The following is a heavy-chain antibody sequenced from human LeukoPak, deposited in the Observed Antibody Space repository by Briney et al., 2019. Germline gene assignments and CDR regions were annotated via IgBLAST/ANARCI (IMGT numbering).Heavy chain of an antibody. CDR3: ARGDIYWDY. CDR1: GYTFTAYY. D-gene: IGHD2-15*01. Sequence: ASVKVSCKASGYTFTAYYVHWVRQAPGQGPEWMGWIHPNSGGTKCAQSFQGRVTMTRDTSITTAYMELSSLRSDDTAAYYCARGDIYWDYWGQGTQVTVSS. J-gene: IGHJ4*02. V-gene: IGHV1-2*02. CDR2: IHPNSGGT.